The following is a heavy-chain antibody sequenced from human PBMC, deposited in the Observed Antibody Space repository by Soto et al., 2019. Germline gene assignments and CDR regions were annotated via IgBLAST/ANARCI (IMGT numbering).Heavy chain of an antibody. J-gene: IGHJ4*02. D-gene: IGHD3-10*01. V-gene: IGHV3-66*01. Sequence: EVQLVESGGGLVLPGGSLRLSCAASGITVSSNYMSWVRQAPGKGLEWVSVIYSGGSTYYADSVKGRFTISRDNPKNTLYVQMNSLRAEDTAVYYCARDFYYHRSRTMGGYFDYCGQGTLVTVSS. CDR3: ARDFYYHRSRTMGGYFDY. CDR1: GITVSSNY. CDR2: IYSGGST.